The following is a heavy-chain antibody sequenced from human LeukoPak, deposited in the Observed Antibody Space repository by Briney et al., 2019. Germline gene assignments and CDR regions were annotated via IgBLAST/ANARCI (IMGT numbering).Heavy chain of an antibody. D-gene: IGHD1-26*01. J-gene: IGHJ4*02. Sequence: ASVKVSCKASGYTFTSYGISWVRQAPGQGLEWMGWITADKGNTNYAQNFQGRVTMTTDTSTSTVCMELRSLRSDDTAVYYYASRSGSHPYYFDYWGQGTLVTVSS. V-gene: IGHV1-18*01. CDR3: ASRSGSHPYYFDY. CDR2: ITADKGNT. CDR1: GYTFTSYG.